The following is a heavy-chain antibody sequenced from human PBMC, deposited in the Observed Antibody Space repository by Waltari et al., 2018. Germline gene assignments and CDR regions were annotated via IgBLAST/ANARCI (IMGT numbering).Heavy chain of an antibody. CDR1: GYTFTDYY. CDR3: ARSGDYNPYYYYYMDV. J-gene: IGHJ6*03. V-gene: IGHV1-69-2*01. D-gene: IGHD4-17*01. CDR2: VDPEDGET. Sequence: EVQLVQSGAEVKKPGATVKISCKASGYTFTDYYMHWVQQAPGKGLEWMGRVDPEDGETIYAEKFQGRVTITADTSTDTAYMELSSLRSEDTAVYYCARSGDYNPYYYYYMDVWGKGTTVTVSS.